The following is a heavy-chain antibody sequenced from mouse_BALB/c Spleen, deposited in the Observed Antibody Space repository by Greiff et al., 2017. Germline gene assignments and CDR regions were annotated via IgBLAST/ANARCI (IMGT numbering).Heavy chain of an antibody. CDR2: ISSGGST. CDR1: GFTFSSYA. J-gene: IGHJ1*01. Sequence: EVHLVESGGGLVKPGGSLKLSCAASGFTFSSYAMSWVRQTPEKRLEWVASISSGGSTYYPDSVKGRITISRDNARNILYLQMSSLRAEDTAMYYCARGRSLAGYFDVWGAGTTVTVSS. CDR3: ARGRSLAGYFDV. V-gene: IGHV5-6-5*01.